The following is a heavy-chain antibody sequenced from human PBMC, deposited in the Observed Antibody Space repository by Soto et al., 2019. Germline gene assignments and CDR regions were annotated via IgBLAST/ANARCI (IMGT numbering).Heavy chain of an antibody. Sequence: GASVKVSCKASGYIFTNHYIHWVRQAPGQGLEWMGWMNPNSGNTGYAQKFQGRVTMTRNTSISTAYMELSSLRSEDTAVYYCEREVVVVAATLYYYYYYMDVWGKGTTVTVSS. D-gene: IGHD2-15*01. CDR2: MNPNSGNT. V-gene: IGHV1-8*02. CDR1: GYIFTNHY. J-gene: IGHJ6*03. CDR3: EREVVVVAATLYYYYYYMDV.